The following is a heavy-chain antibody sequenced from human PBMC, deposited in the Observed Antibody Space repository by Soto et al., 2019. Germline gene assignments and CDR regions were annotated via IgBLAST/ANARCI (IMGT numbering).Heavy chain of an antibody. J-gene: IGHJ4*02. CDR1: GGTFSSYA. CDR3: ASSLNYYDSSGYYPSAHYFDY. V-gene: IGHV1-69*13. D-gene: IGHD3-22*01. CDR2: IIPIFGTA. Sequence: SVKVSCKVSGGTFSSYAISWVRQAPGQGLEWMGGIIPIFGTANYAQKFQGRVTITADESTSTAYMELSSLRSEDTAVYYCASSLNYYDSSGYYPSAHYFDYWGQGPPVTASS.